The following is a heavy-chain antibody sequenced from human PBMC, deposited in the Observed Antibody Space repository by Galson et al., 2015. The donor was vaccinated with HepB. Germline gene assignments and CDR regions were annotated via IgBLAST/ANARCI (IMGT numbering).Heavy chain of an antibody. Sequence: SVKVSCKAPGYIFTSYAMNWVRQAPGQGLEWMGWINTNTGNPTYAQGFTGRFVFSLDTSVSTAYLQISSLKAEDTAVYYCARDAAIIAVAGTGPDFDYWGQGTLVTVSS. CDR2: INTNTGNP. CDR3: ARDAAIIAVAGTGPDFDY. CDR1: GYIFTSYA. V-gene: IGHV7-4-1*02. J-gene: IGHJ4*02. D-gene: IGHD6-19*01.